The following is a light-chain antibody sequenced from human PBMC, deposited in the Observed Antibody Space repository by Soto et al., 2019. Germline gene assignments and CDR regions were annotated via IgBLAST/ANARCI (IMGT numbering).Light chain of an antibody. V-gene: IGKV1-5*01. CDR3: QQYHSYCST. CDR1: QGISSF. Sequence: DIHLTQSPAFLSASVGDRVTITCRASQGISSFLAWYQRKPGKAPNILLYDAASLEGAVTSRWSGSGSAEEFILPTSSMQHDDFSTYYCQQYHSYCSTFGQGTKVDIK. J-gene: IGKJ1*01. CDR2: DAA.